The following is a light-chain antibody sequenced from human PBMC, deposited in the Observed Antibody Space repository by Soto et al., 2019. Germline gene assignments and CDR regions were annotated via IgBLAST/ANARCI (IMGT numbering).Light chain of an antibody. J-gene: IGLJ1*01. Sequence: QSALTQPASVSGSPGQSVTISCTGTSSDFGSYKFVSWYQHHPGKVPKVIIYETSKRPSGVSDRFSGSKSGNTASLTISGLQAEDEADYYCSSYTKNSPYVFGTGTKLTVL. CDR3: SSYTKNSPYV. CDR1: SSDFGSYKF. CDR2: ETS. V-gene: IGLV2-14*02.